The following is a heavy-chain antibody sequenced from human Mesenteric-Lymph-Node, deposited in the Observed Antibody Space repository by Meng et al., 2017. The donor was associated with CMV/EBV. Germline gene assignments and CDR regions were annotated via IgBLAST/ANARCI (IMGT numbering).Heavy chain of an antibody. V-gene: IGHV1-18*01. D-gene: IGHD1-26*01. Sequence: ASVKVSCKAFGYTFTNYDITWVRQAPGQGLAWMGWISGYNGNTNYAQKFQGRVTMTTDTSTNTAYMELRSLRSDDTAVYYCARVLRSPSGGFDIWGQGTLVTISS. J-gene: IGHJ3*02. CDR1: GYTFTNYD. CDR2: ISGYNGNT. CDR3: ARVLRSPSGGFDI.